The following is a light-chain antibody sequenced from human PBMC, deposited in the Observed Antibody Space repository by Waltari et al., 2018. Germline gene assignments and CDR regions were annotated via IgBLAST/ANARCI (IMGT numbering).Light chain of an antibody. Sequence: QSVLTQPPSASGTPGQDVNISCSGRTSNIGSNIVSWYQHLPGTAPKLVIQTNPRRPSGGPERFSGSKSGTSASLAISGLHSEDAADYYCAAWDDTLDGYVFGTGTKVTVL. CDR1: TSNIGSNI. CDR2: TNP. CDR3: AAWDDTLDGYV. V-gene: IGLV1-44*01. J-gene: IGLJ1*01.